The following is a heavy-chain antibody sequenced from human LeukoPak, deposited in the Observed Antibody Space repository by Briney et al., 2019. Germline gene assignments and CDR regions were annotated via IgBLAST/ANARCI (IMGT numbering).Heavy chain of an antibody. CDR1: GFAFSSYA. D-gene: IGHD3-3*01. J-gene: IGHJ4*02. CDR3: AKDWSGNSCKIDS. CDR2: ISSGGTNR. V-gene: IGHV3-30*18. Sequence: GGSLRLSCVASGFAFSSYAMHWVRQAPGKGLEWVSIISSGGTNRFYEGAVKGRFTISSEKSKNKIYLHMNSLRTEDTDVYYCAKDWSGNSCKIDSWGQGTLVTVSS.